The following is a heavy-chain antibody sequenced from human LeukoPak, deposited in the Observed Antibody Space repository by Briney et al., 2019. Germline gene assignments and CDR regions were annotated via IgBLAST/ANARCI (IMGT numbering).Heavy chain of an antibody. J-gene: IGHJ5*02. CDR1: GGSISSYY. D-gene: IGHD6-6*01. CDR3: ARDTEGSSSYWFDP. Sequence: PSETLSLTCTVSGGSISSYYWRWIRQPAGKGLEWIGRIYTSGSTNYNPSLKSRVTMSVDTSKNQFSLKLSSVTAADTAVYYCARDTEGSSSYWFDPWGQGTLVTVSS. V-gene: IGHV4-4*07. CDR2: IYTSGST.